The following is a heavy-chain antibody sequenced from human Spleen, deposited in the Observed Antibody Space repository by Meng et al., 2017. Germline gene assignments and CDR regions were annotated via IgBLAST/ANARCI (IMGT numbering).Heavy chain of an antibody. V-gene: IGHV2-5*02. CDR1: GFSLSPSGAA. CDR2: IYWDDDK. J-gene: IGHJ4*02. D-gene: IGHD2-2*01. CDR3: AHRPPGGYQLLLFDY. Sequence: QITLKESGPTLVKPTQTLTLTCTLSGFSLSPSGAAVGLIRQPPGKALEWLALIYWDDDKRYSPSLMSRLTITKDTSKNQVVLTMTNMEPVDTATYYCAHRPPGGYQLLLFDYWGQGTLVTVSS.